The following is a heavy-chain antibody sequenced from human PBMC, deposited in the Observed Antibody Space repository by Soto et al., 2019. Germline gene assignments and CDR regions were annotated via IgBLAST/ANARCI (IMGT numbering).Heavy chain of an antibody. D-gene: IGHD6-19*01. V-gene: IGHV3-30-3*01. J-gene: IGHJ4*02. CDR1: GFTFSTYA. CDR2: ISYDGSVR. Sequence: QVQLVESGGGVVQPGRSLRLSCAASGFTFSTYAMHWVRQAPGKGLEWVAVISYDGSVRYYADSMKGRFTISRDNSKNTLYLQMNSLRAGDTALYYCARQNSGWSYYFDYWGQGTPVTVSS. CDR3: ARQNSGWSYYFDY.